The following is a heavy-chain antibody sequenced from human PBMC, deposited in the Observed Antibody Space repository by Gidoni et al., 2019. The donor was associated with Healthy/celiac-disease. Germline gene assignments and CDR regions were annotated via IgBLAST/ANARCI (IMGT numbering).Heavy chain of an antibody. J-gene: IGHJ4*02. Sequence: EVQLVESGGGLVQPGGSLRLSCAASGFTFSSYSMNWVRQAPGKGLEWVSYISSSSSTIYYADSVKGRFTISRDNAKNSLYLQMNSLRAEDTAVYYCASRDGYNPDYWGQGTLVTVSS. D-gene: IGHD5-12*01. CDR1: GFTFSSYS. CDR3: ASRDGYNPDY. CDR2: ISSSSSTI. V-gene: IGHV3-48*01.